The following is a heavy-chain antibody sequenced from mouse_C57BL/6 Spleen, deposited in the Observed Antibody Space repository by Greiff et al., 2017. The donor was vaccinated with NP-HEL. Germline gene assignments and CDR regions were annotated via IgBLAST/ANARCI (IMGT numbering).Heavy chain of an antibody. D-gene: IGHD4-1*02. CDR2: IDPETGGT. J-gene: IGHJ3*01. Sequence: VKLMESGAELVRPGASVTLSCKASGYTFTDYEMHWVKQTPVHGLEWIGAIDPETGGTAYNQKFKGKAILTADKSSSTAYMELRSLTSEDSAVYYCTRGNSLFAYWGQGTLVTVSA. CDR1: GYTFTDYE. CDR3: TRGNSLFAY. V-gene: IGHV1-15*01.